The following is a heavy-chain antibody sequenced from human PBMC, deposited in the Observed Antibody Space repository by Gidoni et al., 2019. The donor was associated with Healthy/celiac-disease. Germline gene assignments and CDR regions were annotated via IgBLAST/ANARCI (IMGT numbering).Heavy chain of an antibody. CDR1: GFTFSSYA. J-gene: IGHJ4*02. CDR2: ISYDGSNK. Sequence: QVQLVESGGGVVQPGRSLSLSCAASGFTFSSYAMHWVRQAPGKGLEWVAVISYDGSNKYYADSVKGRFTISRDNSKNTLYLQMNSLRAEDTAVYYCARGSCSSTSCYNGAFDYWGQGTLVTVSS. CDR3: ARGSCSSTSCYNGAFDY. V-gene: IGHV3-30*04. D-gene: IGHD2-2*02.